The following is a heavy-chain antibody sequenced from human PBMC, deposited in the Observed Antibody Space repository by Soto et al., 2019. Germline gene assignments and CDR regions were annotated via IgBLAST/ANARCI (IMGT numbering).Heavy chain of an antibody. Sequence: SETLSLTCTVSGGSISSGGYFWSWVRQHPGKGLEWIGYVYHTGRTSYNPSRKSRVSISMDTSKNQFSLNLDSVTAADTAVYFCVRDFAYFDSWGQGTLVTVSS. D-gene: IGHD3-3*01. V-gene: IGHV4-61*08. J-gene: IGHJ4*02. CDR1: GGSISSGGYF. CDR2: VYHTGRT. CDR3: VRDFAYFDS.